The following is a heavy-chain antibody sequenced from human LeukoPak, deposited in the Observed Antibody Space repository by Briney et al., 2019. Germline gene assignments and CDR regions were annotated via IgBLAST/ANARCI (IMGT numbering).Heavy chain of an antibody. CDR3: ARDLLRNSLDY. V-gene: IGHV3-7*01. CDR1: GFTFRSYW. Sequence: GGSLRLSCAASGFTFRSYWTSWVRQAPGKGLEWVANMNQDGAQKSYVDSVKGRFTISRDNAKNTLYLQMNSLRADDTAVYYCARDLLRNSLDYWGQGSLVTVSS. J-gene: IGHJ4*02. D-gene: IGHD1-14*01. CDR2: MNQDGAQK.